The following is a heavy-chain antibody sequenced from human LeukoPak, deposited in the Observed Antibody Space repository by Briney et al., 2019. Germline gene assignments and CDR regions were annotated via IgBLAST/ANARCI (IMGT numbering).Heavy chain of an antibody. CDR1: GYTFTSYY. V-gene: IGHV1-46*01. Sequence: GASVKVSCKASGYTFTSYYMHWVRQAPGQGLEWMGIINPSGGSTSYAQKFQGRVTMTRDTSTSTVYMELSSLRSEDTAVYYCAFKVSKENWFDPWGQGTLVTVSS. D-gene: IGHD5/OR15-5a*01. CDR3: AFKVSKENWFDP. J-gene: IGHJ5*02. CDR2: INPSGGST.